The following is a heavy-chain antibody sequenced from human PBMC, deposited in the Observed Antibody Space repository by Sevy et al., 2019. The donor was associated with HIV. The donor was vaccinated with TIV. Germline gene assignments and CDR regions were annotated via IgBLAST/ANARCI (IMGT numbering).Heavy chain of an antibody. CDR2: ISGSGGRT. CDR1: GFTFSSYA. J-gene: IGHJ4*02. Sequence: GGSLRLSCAASGFTFSSYAMSWVRQAPGKGRGGVSAISGSGGRTYYEDSLKGRFTISRDNSKNTLYLQMNSLRAEDTAVYYCAKDLDIVVDTWGQGTLVTVSS. V-gene: IGHV3-23*01. CDR3: AKDLDIVVDT. D-gene: IGHD2-21*01.